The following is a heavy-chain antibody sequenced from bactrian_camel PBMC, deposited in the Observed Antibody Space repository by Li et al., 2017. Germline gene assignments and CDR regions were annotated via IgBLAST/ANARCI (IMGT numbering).Heavy chain of an antibody. J-gene: IGHJ4*01. D-gene: IGHD6*01. V-gene: IGHV3-2*01. CDR2: IYGDDSNT. CDR3: ATDPAYGGSWYTPPEYNY. CDR1: GFTWNNYY. Sequence: VQLVESGGGLVQPGGSLRLSCAASGFTWNNYYMSWVRQAPGKGLEWVSSIYGDDSNTYYADSVKGRFTISRDNAKNTVYLQMNSLKSEDTALYYCATDPAYGGSWYTPPEYNYWGQGTQVTVS.